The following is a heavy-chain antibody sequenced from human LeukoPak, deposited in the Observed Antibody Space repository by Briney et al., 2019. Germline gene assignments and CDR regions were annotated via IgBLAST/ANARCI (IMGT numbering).Heavy chain of an antibody. CDR3: ARGFDSSSWDYYYYYGMDV. CDR2: INHSGST. CDR1: GGSFSGYY. D-gene: IGHD6-13*01. Sequence: SETLSLTCAVYGGSFSGYYWSWIRQLPGKGLEWIGEINHSGSTNYNPSLKSRVTISVDTSKNQFSLKLSSVTAADTAVYYCARGFDSSSWDYYYYYGMDVWGQGTTVTVSS. V-gene: IGHV4-34*01. J-gene: IGHJ6*02.